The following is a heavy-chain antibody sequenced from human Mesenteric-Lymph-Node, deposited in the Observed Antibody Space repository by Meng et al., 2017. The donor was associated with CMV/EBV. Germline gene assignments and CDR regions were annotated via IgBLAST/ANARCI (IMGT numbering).Heavy chain of an antibody. D-gene: IGHD2-2*01. CDR2: INWNGDST. J-gene: IGHJ3*02. CDR3: ARGGGVPAASDAFDI. CDR1: GFTFDDYG. V-gene: IGHV3-20*01. Sequence: GGSLRLSCAASGFTFDDYGMSWVRQGPGKGLEWVSAINWNGDSTGYADSVKGRFTISRDNAKNSLYLQMNSLRAEDTALYHCARGGGVPAASDAFDIWGQGTMVTVSS.